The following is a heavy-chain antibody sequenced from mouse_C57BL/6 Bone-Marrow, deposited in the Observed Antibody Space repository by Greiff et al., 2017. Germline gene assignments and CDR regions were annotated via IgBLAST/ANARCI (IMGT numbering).Heavy chain of an antibody. V-gene: IGHV1-59*01. D-gene: IGHD2-10*01. Sequence: QVQLQQPGAELVRPGTSVKLSCKASGYTFTSYWMHWVKQRPGQGLEWIGVIDPSDSYTNYNQKFKGKATLTVDTSSSTAYMQLSSLTSADSAVYYCARPYYDAMDYWGQGTSVTVSS. CDR2: IDPSDSYT. J-gene: IGHJ4*01. CDR3: ARPYYDAMDY. CDR1: GYTFTSYW.